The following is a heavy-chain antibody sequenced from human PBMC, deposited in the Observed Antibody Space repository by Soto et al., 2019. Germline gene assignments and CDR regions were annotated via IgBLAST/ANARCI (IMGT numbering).Heavy chain of an antibody. CDR2: IWFDGSKK. Sequence: QMQLVESGGGVVQPGRSLRLSCAASGFTFRSDGIHWVRQSPGKGLEWVALIWFDGSKKYYVDSVKGRFAVSRDNSKNTLYLQMNSLRVEDKAVYYCARDRLVTYGYGMDVWGQGTTVTVSS. J-gene: IGHJ6*02. CDR3: ARDRLVTYGYGMDV. CDR1: GFTFRSDG. V-gene: IGHV3-33*01. D-gene: IGHD4-17*01.